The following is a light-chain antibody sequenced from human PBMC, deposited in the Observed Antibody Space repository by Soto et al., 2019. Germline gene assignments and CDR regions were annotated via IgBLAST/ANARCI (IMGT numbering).Light chain of an antibody. V-gene: IGKV3-11*01. Sequence: EIVLTQSPATLSLSPGERATLSCRASQSVRSYLAWYQQKPGQAPRLLIYDASSRATGIPARFSGSGSGTDFTLTISSLEPEDFAVYYCQQRSNWPPYTFGHGTKLEIK. CDR1: QSVRSY. J-gene: IGKJ2*01. CDR2: DAS. CDR3: QQRSNWPPYT.